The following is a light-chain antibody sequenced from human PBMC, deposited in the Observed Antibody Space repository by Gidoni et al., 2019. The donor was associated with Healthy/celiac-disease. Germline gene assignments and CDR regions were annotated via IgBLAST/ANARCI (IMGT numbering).Light chain of an antibody. Sequence: ELVLTQSPATLSLSPGERATLSCRASQSVNTYLAWYQQKPGQAPRLLIYDASNRATGIPARFSGSGSGTDFTLTISSLEPEDFAVYYCQHRSNWPLTFGPGTKVDIK. J-gene: IGKJ3*01. V-gene: IGKV3-11*01. CDR2: DAS. CDR3: QHRSNWPLT. CDR1: QSVNTY.